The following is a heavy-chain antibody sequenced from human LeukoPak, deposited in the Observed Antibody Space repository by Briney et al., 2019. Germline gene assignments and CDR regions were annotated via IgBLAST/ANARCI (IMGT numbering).Heavy chain of an antibody. V-gene: IGHV3-7*03. Sequence: TGGSLRLSCVASGFTFSSNWMSWVRQAPGKGLEWVANIKQDGSEMYYVDSVKGRFTISRDNAKNSLYLQMNSLRAEDTAVYYCAKVRSRLADAFDMWGQGTMVTVSS. D-gene: IGHD1-26*01. CDR3: AKVRSRLADAFDM. CDR2: IKQDGSEM. J-gene: IGHJ3*02. CDR1: GFTFSSNW.